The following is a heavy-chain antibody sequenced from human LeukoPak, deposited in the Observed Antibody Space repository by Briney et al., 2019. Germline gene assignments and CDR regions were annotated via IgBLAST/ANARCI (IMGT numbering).Heavy chain of an antibody. J-gene: IGHJ4*02. CDR1: GGSFSNNY. V-gene: IGHV4-34*01. CDR3: ARVPARRVVTTPSYFDS. Sequence: SETLSLTCAVYGGSFSNNYWSWIRQPPGKGLEWIGEINHSGSTSYKPSLKSRVTISVDTSKNQFSLKLSSVTAADTAVYYCARVPARRVVTTPSYFDSWGQGPLVTVSS. CDR2: INHSGST. D-gene: IGHD2-21*02.